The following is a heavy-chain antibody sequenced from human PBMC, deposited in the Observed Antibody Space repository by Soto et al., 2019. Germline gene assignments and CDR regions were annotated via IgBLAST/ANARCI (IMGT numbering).Heavy chain of an antibody. Sequence: QVQLVQSGAEVKKPGASVKVYCKASGYTFSNYGISWVRQAPGQGLEWMGWISAYNGNTKYAQKLQGRVTITTVTSTSTAYMELRRLRSDDTAVYYCARDSPPVAYLGQGTLVTVSS. CDR2: ISAYNGNT. J-gene: IGHJ4*02. CDR3: ARDSPPVAY. CDR1: GYTFSNYG. V-gene: IGHV1-18*01.